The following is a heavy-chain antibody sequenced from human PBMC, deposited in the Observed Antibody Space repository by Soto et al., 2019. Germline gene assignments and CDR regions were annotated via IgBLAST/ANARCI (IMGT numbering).Heavy chain of an antibody. V-gene: IGHV1-3*01. CDR1: GYTFSNYV. CDR2: INAGNGNT. CDR3: AKGANITVVVADYSMDV. D-gene: IGHD2-15*01. Sequence: QVHLVQSGAEVKKPGASMKVSCKASGYTFSNYVMHWVRQAPGQRLEWMGWINAGNGNTKYSQKFQDRVTITRDTSAITAYMELSSLRSEDTAVYYCAKGANITVVVADYSMDVWGQGTTVTVSS. J-gene: IGHJ6*02.